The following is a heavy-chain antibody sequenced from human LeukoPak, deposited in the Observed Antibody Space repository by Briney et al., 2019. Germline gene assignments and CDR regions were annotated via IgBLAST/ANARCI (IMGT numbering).Heavy chain of an antibody. V-gene: IGHV1-8*01. CDR2: MNPNSGNT. CDR1: GYTFTSYD. D-gene: IGHD6-13*01. J-gene: IGHJ6*02. CDR3: ARVGGTAAGTATYYYYGMDV. Sequence: ASVKVSCKASGYTFTSYDINWVRQATGQGLEWMGWMNPNSGNTGYAQKFQGRVTMTRSTSISTAYMELSSLRSEDTAVYYCARVGGTAAGTATYYYYGMDVWGQGTTVTVSS.